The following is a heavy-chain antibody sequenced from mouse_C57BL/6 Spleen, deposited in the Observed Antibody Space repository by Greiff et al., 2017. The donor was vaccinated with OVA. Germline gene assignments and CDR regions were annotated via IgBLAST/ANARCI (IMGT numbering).Heavy chain of an antibody. CDR1: GYTFTSYW. D-gene: IGHD1-1*01. Sequence: QVQLQQPGAELVMPGASVKLSCKASGYTFTSYWITWVKQRPGQGLEWIGDIYPGSGSTNYNEKFKSKATLTVDTSSSTAYMQLSSLTSEDSAVYYCARRVYGSSYGYFDVWGTGTTVTVSS. CDR3: ARRVYGSSYGYFDV. J-gene: IGHJ1*03. V-gene: IGHV1-55*01. CDR2: IYPGSGST.